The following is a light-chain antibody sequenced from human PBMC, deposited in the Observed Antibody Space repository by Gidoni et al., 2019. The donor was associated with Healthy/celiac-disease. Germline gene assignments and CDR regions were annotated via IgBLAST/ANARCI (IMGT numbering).Light chain of an antibody. V-gene: IGLV1-44*01. J-gene: IGLJ3*02. CDR1: SSNIGSNT. CDR3: AAWDDSLKGSHWV. CDR2: SNN. Sequence: QSVLPQPPSASGTPGQRITISCSGSSSNIGSNTVNWYQQLPGTAPKLLIYSNNQRPSGVPDRFSGSKSGTSASLAISGLQSEDEADYYCAAWDDSLKGSHWVFGGGTKLTVL.